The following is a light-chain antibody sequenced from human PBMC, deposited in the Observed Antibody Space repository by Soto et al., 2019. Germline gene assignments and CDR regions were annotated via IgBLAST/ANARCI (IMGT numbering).Light chain of an antibody. V-gene: IGKV3-15*01. CDR2: GVS. CDR1: QSVSSN. Sequence: EIVMTQSPATLSVSPGERVTLSCRASQSVSSNLAWYQQKPGQAPRLLIYGVSTRATGVPASFSSSGSGTEFTLTISSLQSEDFALYSCQQYHKWPLTFGGGTKVEIK. J-gene: IGKJ4*01. CDR3: QQYHKWPLT.